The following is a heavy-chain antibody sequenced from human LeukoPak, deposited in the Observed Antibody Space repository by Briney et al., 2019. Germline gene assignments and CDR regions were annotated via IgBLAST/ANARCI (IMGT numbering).Heavy chain of an antibody. Sequence: PSETLSLTYTVSGGSISSSSYYWGWIRQPPGKGLEWIGSIYYSASTYYNPSLKSRVTISVDTSKNQFSPKLSSVTAADTAVYYCARPMTTERAFDIWGQGTMVTVSS. J-gene: IGHJ3*02. CDR1: GGSISSSSYY. CDR2: IYYSAST. CDR3: ARPMTTERAFDI. D-gene: IGHD4-11*01. V-gene: IGHV4-39*01.